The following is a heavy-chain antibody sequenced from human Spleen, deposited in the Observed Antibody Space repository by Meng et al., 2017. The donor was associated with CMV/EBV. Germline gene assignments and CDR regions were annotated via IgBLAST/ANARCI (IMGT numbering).Heavy chain of an antibody. CDR3: ARVSWGAFDI. D-gene: IGHD7-27*01. J-gene: IGHJ3*02. CDR2: MYGDGST. V-gene: IGHV3-66*01. Sequence: GGSLRLSCAASGFSVSSDYMSWVRQAPGKGPEWVSVMYGDGSTYYVDSVKGRFTISRDNAKNTLYLQMNSLRAEDTAVYYCARVSWGAFDIWGQGTMVTVSS. CDR1: GFSVSSDY.